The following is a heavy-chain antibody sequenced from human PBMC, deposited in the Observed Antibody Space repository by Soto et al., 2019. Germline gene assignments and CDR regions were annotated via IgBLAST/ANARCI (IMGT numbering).Heavy chain of an antibody. CDR3: AREREYMVRGVKVGPPGMDV. D-gene: IGHD3-10*01. CDR1: GFTFSDYY. Sequence: GGSLRLSCAASGFTFSDYYMSWIRQAPGKWLEWVSYISSSGSTIYYADSVKGRFTISRDNAKNSLYLQMNSLRAEDTAVYYCAREREYMVRGVKVGPPGMDVWGQGXTVTVYS. V-gene: IGHV3-11*01. J-gene: IGHJ6*02. CDR2: ISSSGSTI.